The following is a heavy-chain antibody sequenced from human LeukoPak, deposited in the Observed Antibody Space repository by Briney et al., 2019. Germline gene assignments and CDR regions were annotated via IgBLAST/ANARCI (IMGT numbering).Heavy chain of an antibody. V-gene: IGHV3-23*01. Sequence: GGSLRLSCAASGFTFSSYAMSWVRQAPGKGLECVSAISGSGGSTYYADSVKGRFTISRDNSKNTLYLQMNSLRAEDTAVYYCARYSSSQVWYFDLWGRGTLVTVSS. D-gene: IGHD6-6*01. CDR3: ARYSSSQVWYFDL. CDR1: GFTFSSYA. J-gene: IGHJ2*01. CDR2: ISGSGGST.